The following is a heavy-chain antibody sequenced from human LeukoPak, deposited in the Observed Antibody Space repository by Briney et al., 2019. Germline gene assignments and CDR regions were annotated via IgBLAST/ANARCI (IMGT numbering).Heavy chain of an antibody. D-gene: IGHD3-22*01. CDR2: IYYSGST. CDR1: GGSISSYY. Sequence: PSETLSLTCTVSGGSISSYYWSWIRQPPGKGLEWIGYIYYSGSTNYNPSLKSRVTISVDTSKSQFPLKLSSVTAADTAVYYCARVQGSGYYYDNWFDPWGQGTLVTVSS. CDR3: ARVQGSGYYYDNWFDP. J-gene: IGHJ5*02. V-gene: IGHV4-59*01.